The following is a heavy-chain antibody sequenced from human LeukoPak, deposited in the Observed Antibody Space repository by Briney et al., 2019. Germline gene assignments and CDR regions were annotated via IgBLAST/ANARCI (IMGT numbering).Heavy chain of an antibody. CDR2: INPNSGGT. V-gene: IGHV1-2*02. CDR3: ARAYCSGGSCSNFDY. Sequence: ASVQVSCQASGYTFTGYNIHWVRQAPGQGLEWMGWINPNSGGTNYAQRLQGRVTMTRDTSISTAYMELRRLRSDDTAVYYCARAYCSGGSCSNFDYWGQGTLVTVSS. CDR1: GYTFTGYN. D-gene: IGHD2-15*01. J-gene: IGHJ4*02.